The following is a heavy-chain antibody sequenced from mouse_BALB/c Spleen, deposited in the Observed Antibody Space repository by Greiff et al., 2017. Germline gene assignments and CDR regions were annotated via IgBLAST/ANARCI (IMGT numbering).Heavy chain of an antibody. CDR1: GFTFTDYY. Sequence: EVQRVESGGGLVQPGGSLRLSCATSGFTFTDYYMSWVRQPPGKALEWLGFIRNKANGYTTEYSASVKGRFTISRDNSQSILYLQMNTLRAEDSATYYCARDMVRGAMDYWGQGTSVTVSS. J-gene: IGHJ4*01. CDR3: ARDMVRGAMDY. D-gene: IGHD2-14*01. CDR2: IRNKANGYTT. V-gene: IGHV7-3*02.